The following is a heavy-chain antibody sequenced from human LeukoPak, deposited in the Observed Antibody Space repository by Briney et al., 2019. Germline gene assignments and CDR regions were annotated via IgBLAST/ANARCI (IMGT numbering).Heavy chain of an antibody. CDR1: GFTFSSYW. J-gene: IGHJ4*02. V-gene: IGHV3-74*01. CDR3: VRGGYSYGRAFDY. CDR2: IKTDGSNT. Sequence: GGSLRLSCAASGFTFSSYWMHWVRQAPGKGLVWVSRIKTDGSNTNYADSVKGRFTISRDNAKNSLYLQMNSLRAEDTAVYYCVRGGYSYGRAFDYWGQGTLVTVSS. D-gene: IGHD5-18*01.